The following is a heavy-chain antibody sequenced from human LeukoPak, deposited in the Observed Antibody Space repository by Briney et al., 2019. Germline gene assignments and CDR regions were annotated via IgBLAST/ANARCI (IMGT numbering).Heavy chain of an antibody. CDR1: GFTFSSYG. CDR2: IRYDGSNK. CDR3: ARDRETTVTTWTDAFDI. D-gene: IGHD4-17*01. J-gene: IGHJ3*02. Sequence: GGSLRLSCAASGFTFSSYGMHWVRQGPGKGLEWVAFIRYDGSNKNYADSVKGRFTISRDNSKNTLYLQMNSLRSDDTAVYYCARDRETTVTTWTDAFDIWGQGTMVTVSS. V-gene: IGHV3-30*02.